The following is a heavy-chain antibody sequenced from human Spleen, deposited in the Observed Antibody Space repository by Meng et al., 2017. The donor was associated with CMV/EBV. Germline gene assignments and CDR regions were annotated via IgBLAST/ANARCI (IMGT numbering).Heavy chain of an antibody. J-gene: IGHJ4*02. CDR3: AKDLSSSWYGTFGY. CDR2: ILYDGRNE. V-gene: IGHV3-30*02. Sequence: GESLKISCAPSGFTFSTYGMHWVRQAPGKRLEWVTFILYDGRNEYYADSVKGRFTISRDNSKNTLYLQMNSLRAEDTAVYYCAKDLSSSWYGTFGYWGQGTLVTVSS. D-gene: IGHD6-13*01. CDR1: GFTFSTYG.